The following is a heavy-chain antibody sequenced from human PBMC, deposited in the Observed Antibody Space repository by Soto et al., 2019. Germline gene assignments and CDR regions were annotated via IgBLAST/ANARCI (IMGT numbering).Heavy chain of an antibody. V-gene: IGHV1-18*01. CDR3: ARHLPPNDY. CDR1: GYTFTSYS. CDR2: ISAYNGNT. Sequence: QVQLVQSGAEVKKPGASVKVSCKASGYTFTSYSISWVRQAPGQGLEWMGWISAYNGNTNYAQKLQGRLTMTTDTTASLASMELRRLRSDDTAVYFCARHLPPNDYWGQGTLVTVSS. J-gene: IGHJ4*02.